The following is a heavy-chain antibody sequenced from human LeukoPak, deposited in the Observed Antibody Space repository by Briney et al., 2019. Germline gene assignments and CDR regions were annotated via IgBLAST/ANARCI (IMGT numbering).Heavy chain of an antibody. V-gene: IGHV5-51*01. CDR1: GYTFSSYW. J-gene: IGHJ3*02. CDR2: IYPGDSDT. D-gene: IGHD7-27*01. CDR3: ARVTGDDVFDI. Sequence: GESLKISCKGSGYTFSSYWIGWVRQMPGKGLEWMGIIYPGDSDTRYSPSFQSQVTMSADKSISTAYLQWNSLKASDTAMYYCARVTGDDVFDIWGQGTMVTVSS.